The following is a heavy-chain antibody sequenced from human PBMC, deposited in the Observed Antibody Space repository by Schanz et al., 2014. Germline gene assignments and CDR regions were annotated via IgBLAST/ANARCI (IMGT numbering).Heavy chain of an antibody. CDR1: GFSFSDYG. CDR2: ISYHGSER. V-gene: IGHV3-30*18. CDR3: AKSYDTSGYSGFDY. Sequence: QVQLEESGGGVVQPGGSLRLSCAGSGFSFSDYGMHWVRQAPGRGLEWVAVISYHGSERYYADSVKGRFTISRDNSKNTLYLQMNSLRTEDTAVYFCAKSYDTSGYSGFDYWGQGTLVTVSS. D-gene: IGHD3-22*01. J-gene: IGHJ4*02.